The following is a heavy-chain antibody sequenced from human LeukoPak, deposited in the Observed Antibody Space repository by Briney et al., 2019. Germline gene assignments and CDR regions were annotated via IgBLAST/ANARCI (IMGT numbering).Heavy chain of an antibody. V-gene: IGHV1-18*01. Sequence: GASVKVSCKASGHTTTSYGITWVRQAPGQGLEWMGWISAYNGITKYAQRLQGRVTMTTDTSTGTAYMELRSLRTDDTAVYYCALEICAKQQLVLPHDAFDIWGQGTMVTVSS. CDR1: GHTTTSYG. CDR3: ALEICAKQQLVLPHDAFDI. D-gene: IGHD6-13*01. CDR2: ISAYNGIT. J-gene: IGHJ3*02.